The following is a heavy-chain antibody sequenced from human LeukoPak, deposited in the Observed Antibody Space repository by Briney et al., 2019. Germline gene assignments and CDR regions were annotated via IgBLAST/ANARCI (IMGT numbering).Heavy chain of an antibody. D-gene: IGHD2-21*02. CDR3: AKEVTAIRRGYFDY. V-gene: IGHV3-23*01. J-gene: IGHJ4*02. CDR2: ICGSGGST. Sequence: GGSLRLSCAASGFTFSSYAMSWVRQAPGEGRESVSAICGSGGSTYYAGSVKGRYTIPRDNSKNTLYLQMNSLRAEDTAVYYCAKEVTAIRRGYFDYWGQGTLVTVSS. CDR1: GFTFSSYA.